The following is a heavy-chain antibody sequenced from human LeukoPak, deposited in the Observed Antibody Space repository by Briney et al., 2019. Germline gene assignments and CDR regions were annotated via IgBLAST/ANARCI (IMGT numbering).Heavy chain of an antibody. J-gene: IGHJ4*02. D-gene: IGHD3-22*01. CDR2: IFHRGST. Sequence: SETLSLTCNVSGVSISSYYWSWIRQPPGKGLEWIGYIFHRGSTNYNPSLKSRVTISVDTSKNHFSLKLSSVTAADTAVYYCARRAGDYSHPYDYWGQGTLVTVS. V-gene: IGHV4-59*01. CDR1: GVSISSYY. CDR3: ARRAGDYSHPYDY.